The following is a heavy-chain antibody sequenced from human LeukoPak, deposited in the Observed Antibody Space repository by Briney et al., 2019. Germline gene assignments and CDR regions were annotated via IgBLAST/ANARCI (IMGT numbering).Heavy chain of an antibody. Sequence: SETLSLTCTVSGGSTSSYYWSWIRQPPGKGLEWIGNVHNSGTTNYNPSLKSRVTILPDRAKNQFSLKLTSMTAADTAVYFCAVGPNHYYFDDWGQGTLVTVSS. CDR1: GGSTSSYY. CDR3: AVGPNHYYFDD. J-gene: IGHJ4*02. D-gene: IGHD1-14*01. V-gene: IGHV4-59*01. CDR2: VHNSGTT.